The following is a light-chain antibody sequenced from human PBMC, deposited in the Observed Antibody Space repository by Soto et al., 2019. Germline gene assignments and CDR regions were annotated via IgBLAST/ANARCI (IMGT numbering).Light chain of an antibody. CDR2: EGS. J-gene: IGLJ2*01. V-gene: IGLV2-23*01. CDR3: CSYAGSSTLL. Sequence: QSALTQPAAVSGSPGQSITISCTGNSSDVGSYNFVSWYQQHPGKAPKLMIYEGSKRPSGVSNRFSGSKSGNTASLTISGLQAEDEADYYCCSYAGSSTLLFGGGTKLTVL. CDR1: SSDVGSYNF.